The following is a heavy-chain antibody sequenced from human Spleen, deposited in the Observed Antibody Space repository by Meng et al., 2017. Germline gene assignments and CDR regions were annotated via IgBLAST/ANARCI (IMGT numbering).Heavy chain of an antibody. Sequence: ASVKVSCKAPGYTFTSYGISWVRQAPGQGLEWMGWISAYNGNTNYAQKFQGRVTMTRDTSTSTVYMELSSLRSEDTAVYYCARDRLVQDRLLQFDYWGQGTLVTVSS. V-gene: IGHV1-18*01. D-gene: IGHD2-15*01. J-gene: IGHJ4*02. CDR1: GYTFTSYG. CDR3: ARDRLVQDRLLQFDY. CDR2: ISAYNGNT.